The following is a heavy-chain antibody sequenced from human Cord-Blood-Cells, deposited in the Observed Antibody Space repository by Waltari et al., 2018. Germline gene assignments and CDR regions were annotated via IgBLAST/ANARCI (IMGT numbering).Heavy chain of an antibody. J-gene: IGHJ4*02. CDR3: ARASNWQNYFDY. D-gene: IGHD7-27*01. CDR2: ISSSGSTI. CDR1: GFTFSSSE. Sequence: EVQLVESGGGLVQPGGSLRLSCAASGFTFSSSEMNWARQAPGKGLEWVSYISSSGSTIYYADSVKGRFTISRDNAKNSLYLQMNSLRAEDTAVYYCARASNWQNYFDYWGQGTLVTVSS. V-gene: IGHV3-48*03.